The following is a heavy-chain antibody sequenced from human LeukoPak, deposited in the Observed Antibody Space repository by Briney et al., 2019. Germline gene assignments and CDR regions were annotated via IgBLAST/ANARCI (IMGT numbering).Heavy chain of an antibody. V-gene: IGHV3-11*01. CDR1: GFTFSDWY. CDR3: ARGHYGLDV. J-gene: IGHJ6*02. CDR2: IYSGGDTI. Sequence: GGSLRLSCAASGFTFSDWYISWIRQAPGKGLEWISYIYSGGDTIYYADSVKGRFALSRDNAKNSLYLQLNSLRAEDTAVYYCARGHYGLDVWGQGTTDTVSS.